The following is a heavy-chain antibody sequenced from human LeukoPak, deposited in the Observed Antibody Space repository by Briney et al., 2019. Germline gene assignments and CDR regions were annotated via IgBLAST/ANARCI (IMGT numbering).Heavy chain of an antibody. D-gene: IGHD4/OR15-4a*01. CDR1: GDSIRSSGYY. Sequence: RPSETPSPTCIVSGDSIRSSGYYWGWIRQPPGKGLEWIGSMFYGETTSYSPSLQSRVTISLDTSKNQFSLRLNSVTAADTAVYYCARLERSRMDGAQYWGQGTLVTVSS. J-gene: IGHJ4*02. CDR3: ARLERSRMDGAQY. V-gene: IGHV4-39*01. CDR2: MFYGETT.